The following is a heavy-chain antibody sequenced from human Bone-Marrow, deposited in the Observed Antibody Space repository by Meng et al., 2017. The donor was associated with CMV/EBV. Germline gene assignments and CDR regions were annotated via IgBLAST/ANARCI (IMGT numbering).Heavy chain of an antibody. J-gene: IGHJ4*02. D-gene: IGHD3-3*01. CDR3: ARDELTNFDY. CDR2: LYYTGST. Sequence: SETLSLTCTVSGGSISSSSYYWGWIRQPPGKGLEWIGSLYYTGSTYYNPSLKSRVTISVDTSKNQFSLKLSSVTAADTAVYYCARDELTNFDYWGQGTRVTVSS. V-gene: IGHV4-39*07. CDR1: GGSISSSSYY.